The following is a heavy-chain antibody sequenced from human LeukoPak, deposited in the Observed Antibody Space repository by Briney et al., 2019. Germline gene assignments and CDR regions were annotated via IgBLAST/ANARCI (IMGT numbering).Heavy chain of an antibody. CDR1: GYTFTGYA. D-gene: IGHD5-12*01. CDR2: INPEKRDT. Sequence: ASVKVSCKASGYTFTGYAIHWVRQAPGQGLEWMGWINPEKRDTGYAHKFRGRVTMTSDTSISTAYMELSSLRSDDTAVYYCAKKVRGPSHPLDFWGLGTLVTVSS. CDR3: AKKVRGPSHPLDF. V-gene: IGHV1-2*02. J-gene: IGHJ4*02.